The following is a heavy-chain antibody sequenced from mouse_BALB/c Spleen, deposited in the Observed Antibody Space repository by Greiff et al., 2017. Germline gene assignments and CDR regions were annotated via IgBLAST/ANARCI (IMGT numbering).Heavy chain of an antibody. CDR2: IYPGDGDT. D-gene: IGHD2-10*01. Sequence: VQLQQSGAELARPGASVKLSCKASGYTFTSYWMQWVKQRPGQGLEWIGAIYPGDGDTRYTQKFKGKATLTADKSSSTAYMQLSSLASEDSAVYYCARWGAYYGNYYAMDYWGQGTSVTVSS. J-gene: IGHJ4*01. V-gene: IGHV1-87*01. CDR1: GYTFTSYW. CDR3: ARWGAYYGNYYAMDY.